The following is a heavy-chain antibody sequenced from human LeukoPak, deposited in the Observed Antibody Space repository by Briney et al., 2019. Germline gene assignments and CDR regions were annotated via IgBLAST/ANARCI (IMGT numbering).Heavy chain of an antibody. CDR2: IYYSGST. D-gene: IGHD6-19*01. J-gene: IGHJ4*02. CDR3: ARVAESYFDY. CDR1: GGSISSSSYY. Sequence: PSETLSLTCTVSGGSISSSSYYWGWIRQPPGKGLEWIGSIYYSGSTYYNPSLKSRVTISVDTSKNQFSLKLSSVTAADTAVYYCARVAESYFDYWGQGTLVTVSS. V-gene: IGHV4-39*07.